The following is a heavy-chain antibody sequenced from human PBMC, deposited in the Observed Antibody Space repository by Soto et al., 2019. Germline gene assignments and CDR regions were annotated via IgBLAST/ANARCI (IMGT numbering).Heavy chain of an antibody. V-gene: IGHV3-74*01. CDR2: INRDGSTT. J-gene: IGHJ4*02. D-gene: IGHD3-10*01. CDR1: GFTFSSYW. CDR3: ESLWEAMGHYSDSGSFHNGHFDF. Sequence: GGSLRLSCAASGFTFSSYWMNWVRQAPGKGLEWVSRINRDGSTTNYADSVKGRFTISRDNAKDTLYLQMNSLRAEDTAVYYCESLWEAMGHYSDSGSFHNGHFDFWGQGALVTVSS.